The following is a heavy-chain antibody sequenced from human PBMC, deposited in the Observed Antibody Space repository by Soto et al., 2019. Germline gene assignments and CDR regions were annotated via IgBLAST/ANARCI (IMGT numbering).Heavy chain of an antibody. CDR2: INPYNGNT. CDR1: GYTFTSYG. J-gene: IGHJ4*02. Sequence: ASVKVSCKASGYTFTSYGISWVRQAPGQGLEWMGWINPYNGNTKYAQKLQGRVTMTTDTSTSTAYMELRSLRSDDTAVFYCAKERSSGWSFDYWGQGTLVTVSS. CDR3: AKERSSGWSFDY. D-gene: IGHD6-19*01. V-gene: IGHV1-18*01.